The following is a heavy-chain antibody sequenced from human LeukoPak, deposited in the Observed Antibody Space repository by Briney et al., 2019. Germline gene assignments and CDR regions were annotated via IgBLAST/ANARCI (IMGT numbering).Heavy chain of an antibody. J-gene: IGHJ5*02. Sequence: SGTLSLTCAASGGSISSSNWWSWVRQPPGKGLEWIGYIYYSGSTYYNPSLKSRVTISVDTSKNQFSLKLSSVTAADTAVYYCARGLHGSGSYYDYNWFDPWGQGTLVTVSP. V-gene: IGHV4-4*02. D-gene: IGHD3-10*01. CDR3: ARGLHGSGSYYDYNWFDP. CDR2: IYYSGST. CDR1: GGSISSSNW.